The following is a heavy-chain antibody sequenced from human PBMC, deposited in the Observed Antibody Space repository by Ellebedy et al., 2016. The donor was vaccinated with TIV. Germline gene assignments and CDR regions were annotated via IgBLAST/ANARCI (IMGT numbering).Heavy chain of an antibody. CDR2: ISGSGGST. CDR3: ATNAYSSPREAAFDI. CDR1: GFTFSSYS. V-gene: IGHV3-23*01. Sequence: GGSLRLXCAASGFTFSSYSMNWVRQAPGKGLEWVSAISGSGGSTYYADSVKGRFTISRDNSKNTLYLQMNSLRAEDTAVYYCATNAYSSPREAAFDIWGQGTMVTVSS. D-gene: IGHD6-13*01. J-gene: IGHJ3*02.